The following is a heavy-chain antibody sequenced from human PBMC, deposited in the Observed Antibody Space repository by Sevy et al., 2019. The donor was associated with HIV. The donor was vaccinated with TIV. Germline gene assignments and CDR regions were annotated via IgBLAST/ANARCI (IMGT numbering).Heavy chain of an antibody. CDR2: ISGSGGST. Sequence: GGSLRLSCAASGFTFSSYAMSWVRQAPGKGLEWVSSISGSGGSTYYADSLKGQFTISRDNSKNTLYLQVNSLRVEDTAVYHCAKNPGVGSYDYMDVWGKGTTVTVSS. CDR1: GFTFSSYA. J-gene: IGHJ6*03. CDR3: AKNPGVGSYDYMDV. V-gene: IGHV3-23*01. D-gene: IGHD1-26*01.